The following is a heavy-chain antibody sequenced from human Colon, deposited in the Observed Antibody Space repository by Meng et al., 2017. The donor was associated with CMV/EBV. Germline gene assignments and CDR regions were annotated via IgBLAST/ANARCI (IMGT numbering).Heavy chain of an antibody. D-gene: IGHD2-8*02. CDR1: NGPISSSSYY. J-gene: IGHJ4*02. CDR3: ARRARYCTGGICYRGRFDY. CDR2: IYYSGST. V-gene: IGHV4-39*01. Sequence: PDLAGLGPGLVNPSETLSLTCTSPNGPISSSSYYWGWIRQPPGKGLEWIGSIYYSGSTYYNPSLKSRVTISVDTSKNQFSLKLSSVTAADTAVYYCARRARYCTGGICYRGRFDYWGQGTLVTVSS.